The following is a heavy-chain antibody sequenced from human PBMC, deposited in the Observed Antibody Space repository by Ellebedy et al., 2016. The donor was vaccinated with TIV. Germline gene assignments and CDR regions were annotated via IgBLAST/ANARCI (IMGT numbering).Heavy chain of an antibody. V-gene: IGHV1-2*04. Sequence: ASVKVSCXASGYTFTGYYMHWVRQAPGQGLEWMGWINPNSGGTNYAQKFQGWVTMTRDTSISTAYMELSRLRSDDTAVYYCAREEWLPSGAFDIWGQGTMVTVSS. CDR1: GYTFTGYY. CDR3: AREEWLPSGAFDI. J-gene: IGHJ3*02. CDR2: INPNSGGT. D-gene: IGHD5-12*01.